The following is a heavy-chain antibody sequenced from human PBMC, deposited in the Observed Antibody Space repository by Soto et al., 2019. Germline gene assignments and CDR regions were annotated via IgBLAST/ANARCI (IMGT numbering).Heavy chain of an antibody. J-gene: IGHJ5*02. Sequence: LSLTFAVYGGSFSGYYWSWIRQPPGKGLEWIGEINHSGSTNYNPSLKSRVTISVDTSKNQFSLKLSSVTAADTAVYYCARRLLIVVVPAAIDRGWFDPWRQGTLVTVSS. D-gene: IGHD2-2*01. CDR1: GGSFSGYY. CDR2: INHSGST. CDR3: ARRLLIVVVPAAIDRGWFDP. V-gene: IGHV4-34*01.